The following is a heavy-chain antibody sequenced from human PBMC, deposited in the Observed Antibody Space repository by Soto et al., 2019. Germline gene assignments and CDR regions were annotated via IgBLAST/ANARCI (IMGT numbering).Heavy chain of an antibody. J-gene: IGHJ6*01. CDR2: VSGSGGST. CDR1: GFIFSNYA. V-gene: IGHV3-23*01. D-gene: IGHD1-26*01. Sequence: LRLSCAASGFIFSNYAMSWVRQAPGKGLEWVSTVSGSGGSTYYADYYVKGRFTISRDNSKNTLYVELNSLRAEDTAIYYCAKGYSGSYYG. CDR3: AKGYSGSYYG.